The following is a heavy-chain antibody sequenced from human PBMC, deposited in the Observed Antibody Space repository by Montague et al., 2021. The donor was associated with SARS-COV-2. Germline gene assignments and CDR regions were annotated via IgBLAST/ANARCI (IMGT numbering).Heavy chain of an antibody. CDR1: GFTFSSYG. Sequence: SLRLSCAASGFTFSSYGMHWVRQAPGKGLEWVAVICYDGSNKYYADSVKGRFTISRDNSKNTLYLQMNSLRAEDTAVYYCARDWELLALGYWGQGTLVTVSS. J-gene: IGHJ4*02. V-gene: IGHV3-33*01. CDR3: ARDWELLALGY. D-gene: IGHD1-26*01. CDR2: ICYDGSNK.